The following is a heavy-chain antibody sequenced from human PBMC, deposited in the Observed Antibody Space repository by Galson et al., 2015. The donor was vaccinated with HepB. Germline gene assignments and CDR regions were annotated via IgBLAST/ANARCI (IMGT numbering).Heavy chain of an antibody. CDR3: ARGSAYDGNAFDI. J-gene: IGHJ3*02. V-gene: IGHV3-74*01. Sequence: CAASGFTFSSYWMHWVRQAPGKGLVWVSRINSDGSSTSYADSVKGRFTISRDNAKNTLYLQMNSLRAEDTAVFYCARGSAYDGNAFDIWAKGQWSPSPQ. CDR2: INSDGSST. CDR1: GFTFSSYW. D-gene: IGHD5-12*01.